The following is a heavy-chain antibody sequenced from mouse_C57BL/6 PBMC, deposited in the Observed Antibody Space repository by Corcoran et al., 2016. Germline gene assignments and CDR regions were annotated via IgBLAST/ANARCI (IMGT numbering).Heavy chain of an antibody. CDR2: ISYDGSN. CDR3: ARAPHYYGSSLYWYFDV. D-gene: IGHD1-1*01. Sequence: VQLQESAPGLVNPSQSLSLTCSVTGYSITSGSYWIWIRQFPGNKLEWMGYISYDGSNNYNPSLKNRISITRDTSKNQFFLKLNSVTTEDTATYYCARAPHYYGSSLYWYFDVWGTGTTVTVSS. CDR1: GYSITSGSY. J-gene: IGHJ1*03. V-gene: IGHV3-6*01.